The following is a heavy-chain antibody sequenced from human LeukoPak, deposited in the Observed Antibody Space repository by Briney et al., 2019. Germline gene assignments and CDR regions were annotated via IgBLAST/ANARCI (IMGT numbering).Heavy chain of an antibody. CDR1: GGSISSDTYY. CDR3: ARDRMRAFFDY. V-gene: IGHV4-39*07. CDR2: IYYTGST. Sequence: SETLSLTCTVSGGSISSDTYYWGWIRQTPGKGLEWIGTIYYTGSTYFNPSLKSRASISLDTSKNQFSLRLNSVTAADTAVYYCARDRMRAFFDYWGQGTLVTVSS. J-gene: IGHJ4*02.